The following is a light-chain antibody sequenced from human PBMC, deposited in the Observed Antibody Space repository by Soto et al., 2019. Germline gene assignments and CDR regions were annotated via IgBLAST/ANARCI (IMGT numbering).Light chain of an antibody. J-gene: IGKJ2*01. CDR2: GAS. CDR3: QQYNSSPPMYT. V-gene: IGKV3-20*01. Sequence: VLTQSPVTLSLSPGDRATLSCRTSQSITSSYLAWYQQRPGQAPRLLIYGASSRATGIPDRFGGSGSGTDFTLTISRLEPEDFAVYYCQQYNSSPPMYTFGQGTKLEIK. CDR1: QSITSSY.